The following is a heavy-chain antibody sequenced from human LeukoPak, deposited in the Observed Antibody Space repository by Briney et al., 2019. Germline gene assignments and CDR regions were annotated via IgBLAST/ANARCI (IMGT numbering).Heavy chain of an antibody. CDR1: GYTFTSYD. J-gene: IGHJ3*02. CDR2: MNPNSGNT. CDR3: ARDPMYYYDSSGYNPRNAFDI. V-gene: IGHV1-8*01. Sequence: ASVKVSCKASGYTFTSYDINWVRQATGQGLEWMGWMNPNSGNTGYAQKFQGRVTMTRNTSISTAYMELRSLRSDDTAVYYCARDPMYYYDSSGYNPRNAFDIWGQGTMVTVSS. D-gene: IGHD3-22*01.